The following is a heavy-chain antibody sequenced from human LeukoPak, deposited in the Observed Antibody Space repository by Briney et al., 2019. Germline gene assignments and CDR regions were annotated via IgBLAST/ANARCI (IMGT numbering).Heavy chain of an antibody. Sequence: PGGSLRLSCAASGFTFSSYGMHWVRQAPGKGLEWVAVIWYDGSNKYYADSVKGRFTISRDNSKNTLYLQMNSLRAEDTAVYYCARDYDATSNYFDYWGQGTLVTVSP. CDR1: GFTFSSYG. V-gene: IGHV3-33*01. CDR3: ARDYDATSNYFDY. CDR2: IWYDGSNK. J-gene: IGHJ4*02. D-gene: IGHD3-16*01.